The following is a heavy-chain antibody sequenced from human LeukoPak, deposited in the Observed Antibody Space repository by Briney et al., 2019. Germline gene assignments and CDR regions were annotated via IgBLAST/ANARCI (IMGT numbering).Heavy chain of an antibody. Sequence: GGSLRLSCAASGFIFSTYIMHWVRQAPGKGLEWVAVISYDGSNKYYADSVKGRFTVSRDNSKNTLYLEMNSLRAEDTAVYYCAKGQWLVRPYFDYWGQGTLVTVSS. D-gene: IGHD6-19*01. J-gene: IGHJ4*02. CDR2: ISYDGSNK. CDR1: GFIFSTYI. V-gene: IGHV3-30*18. CDR3: AKGQWLVRPYFDY.